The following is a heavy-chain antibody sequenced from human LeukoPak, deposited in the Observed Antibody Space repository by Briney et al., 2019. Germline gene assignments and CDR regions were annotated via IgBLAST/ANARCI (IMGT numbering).Heavy chain of an antibody. D-gene: IGHD3-9*01. J-gene: IGHJ4*02. V-gene: IGHV3-30*03. CDR2: ISSDGSNY. CDR3: ARSARFFDILTGYWTLYYFDS. Sequence: GGSLRLSCVASGFTFSSYSMNWVRQAPGKGLEWVALISSDGSNYYYTDSVKGRFTISRDNSKNTLYLQMKSLRTEDTAVYYCARSARFFDILTGYWTLYYFDSWGQGTRVTASS. CDR1: GFTFSSYS.